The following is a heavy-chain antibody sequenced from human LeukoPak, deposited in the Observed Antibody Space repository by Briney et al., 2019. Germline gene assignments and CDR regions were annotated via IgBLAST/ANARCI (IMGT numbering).Heavy chain of an antibody. V-gene: IGHV1-8*01. D-gene: IGHD3-9*01. CDR2: MNPNSGNT. J-gene: IGHJ3*02. CDR3: ARGLLYYDILTGYTPLNAFDI. Sequence: ASVKVSCKASGYTFTSYDINWVRQATGQGLEWMGWMNPNSGNTGYAQKFQGRVTMTRNTSISTAYMELSSLRSEDTAVYYCARGLLYYDILTGYTPLNAFDIWGQGTMVTVSS. CDR1: GYTFTSYD.